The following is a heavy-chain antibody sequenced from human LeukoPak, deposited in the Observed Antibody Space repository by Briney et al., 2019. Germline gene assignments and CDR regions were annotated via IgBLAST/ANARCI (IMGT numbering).Heavy chain of an antibody. CDR2: IYHSGAA. CDR1: GDSISSDGHS. Sequence: SETLSLTCGVSGDSISSDGHSWSWIRQPPGKGLEWVGYIYHSGAAYHNPSLKSRLALSVDTSNTQFSLRLRSVTAADTAVYYCVRGVGGEYFYFDRWGQGALVTVSA. D-gene: IGHD1-26*01. J-gene: IGHJ4*02. V-gene: IGHV4-30-4*07. CDR3: VRGVGGEYFYFDR.